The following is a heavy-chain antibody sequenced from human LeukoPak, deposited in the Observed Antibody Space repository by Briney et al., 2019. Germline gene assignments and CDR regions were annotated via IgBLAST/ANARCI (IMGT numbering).Heavy chain of an antibody. CDR2: ISYDGSNK. D-gene: IGHD3-10*01. CDR3: ARGLYYYGSGSYYPHRYYFDY. Sequence: PGRSLRLSCAASGFTFSSYAMHWVRQAPGKGLEWVAVISYDGSNKYYADSVKGRFTISRDNSKNTLFLQVKSLRAEDTAVYYCARGLYYYGSGSYYPHRYYFDYWGQGTLVTVSS. V-gene: IGHV3-30*04. CDR1: GFTFSSYA. J-gene: IGHJ4*02.